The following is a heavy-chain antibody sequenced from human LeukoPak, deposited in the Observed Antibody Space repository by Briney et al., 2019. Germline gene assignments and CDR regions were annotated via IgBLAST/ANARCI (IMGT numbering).Heavy chain of an antibody. CDR2: INHSGST. J-gene: IGHJ4*02. V-gene: IGHV4-34*01. CDR1: SGSFSGYY. CDR3: AREPSSGWYRHRYYFDY. Sequence: SEILSLTCAVYSGSFSGYYWSWIRQPPGKGLEWIGEINHSGSTNYNPSLKSRVTISVDTSKNQFSLKLSSVTAADTAVYYCAREPSSGWYRHRYYFDYWGQGTLVTVSS. D-gene: IGHD6-19*01.